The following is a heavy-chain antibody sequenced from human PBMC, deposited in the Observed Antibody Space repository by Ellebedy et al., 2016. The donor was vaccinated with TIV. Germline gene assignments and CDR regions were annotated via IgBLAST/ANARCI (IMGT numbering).Heavy chain of an antibody. J-gene: IGHJ4*02. CDR1: SDSISSYH. V-gene: IGHV4-59*08. D-gene: IGHD3-10*01. CDR2: VSNSGST. Sequence: MPSETLSLTCTVSSDSISSYHCNWIRQSPGKGLEWIGYVSNSGSTKYNPSLKSRVTVSVDTSKNQFSLNLSSVTAADTAVYYCARARGQYLYGSGSYFTNWGQGKMVTVSS. CDR3: ARARGQYLYGSGSYFTN.